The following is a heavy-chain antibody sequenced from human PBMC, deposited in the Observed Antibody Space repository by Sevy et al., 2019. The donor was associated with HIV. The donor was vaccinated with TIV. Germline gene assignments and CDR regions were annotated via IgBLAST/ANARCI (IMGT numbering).Heavy chain of an antibody. V-gene: IGHV3-74*01. J-gene: IGHJ6*02. D-gene: IGHD1-7*01. CDR1: GFTFSSYW. Sequence: GGSLRLSCAASGFTFSSYWMHWVRQAPGKGLVWVSRIYSDGSSTSYADSVKGRFTISRDNAKNTLYLQMNSLRAEDTAVYYCARGITGTMVDYYYYYGMDVWGQGTTVTVSS. CDR2: IYSDGSST. CDR3: ARGITGTMVDYYYYYGMDV.